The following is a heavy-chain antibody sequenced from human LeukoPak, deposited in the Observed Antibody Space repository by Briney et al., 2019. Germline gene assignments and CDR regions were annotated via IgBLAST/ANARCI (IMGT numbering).Heavy chain of an antibody. Sequence: GGSLILSCAASGFTFSNVWMSWVRQAPGNGLEWVGRIKRKTEGWATDYAAPVKGRFTISRDDSKTTLYLQMNSLKTDDTAVYYCTTYNSAWSFDCWGQGTLVTVSS. CDR1: GFTFSNVW. V-gene: IGHV3-15*01. J-gene: IGHJ4*02. CDR3: TTYNSAWSFDC. CDR2: IKRKTEGWAT. D-gene: IGHD6-19*01.